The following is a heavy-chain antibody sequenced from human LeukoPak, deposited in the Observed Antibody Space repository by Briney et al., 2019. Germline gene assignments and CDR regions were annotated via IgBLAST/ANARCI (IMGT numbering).Heavy chain of an antibody. V-gene: IGHV3-23*01. D-gene: IGHD2-21*01. CDR1: GFTFRSHA. Sequence: GGSLRPSCVGSGFTFRSHAMSWVRQAPEKGLEFVSGIYENGGTTYYADSVKGRFSISRDNSKNTLYLQMDSLRGEDTAVYYCAKDFRIGYSAHFDYWGQGALVTVSP. CDR2: IYENGGTT. CDR3: AKDFRIGYSAHFDY. J-gene: IGHJ4*02.